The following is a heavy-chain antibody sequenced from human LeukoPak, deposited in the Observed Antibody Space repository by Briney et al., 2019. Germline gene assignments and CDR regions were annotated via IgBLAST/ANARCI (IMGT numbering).Heavy chain of an antibody. CDR2: ISGSGGST. V-gene: IGHV3-23*01. J-gene: IGHJ4*02. CDR1: GFTLCRYS. D-gene: IGHD6-13*01. Sequence: GGALRLSCAAPGFTLCRYSMSWVRQAPGEGLGGGSGISGSGGSTYYADSVKGRFTISRDNSRNTLYLQMNSPRAEDTAVYYCAILPGYSSGWYEVNYWGQGTLVTVSS. CDR3: AILPGYSSGWYEVNY.